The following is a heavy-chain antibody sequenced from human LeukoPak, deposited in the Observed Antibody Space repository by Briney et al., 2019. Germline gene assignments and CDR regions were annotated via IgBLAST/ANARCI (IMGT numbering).Heavy chain of an antibody. CDR2: INPNSGGT. CDR1: GYTFTGYY. J-gene: IGHJ4*02. Sequence: ASVKVSCKASGYTFTGYYMHWVRQAPGQGLEWMGRINPNSGGTNYAQKFQGRVTMTRDTSTSTVYMELSSLRSEDTAVYYCARDGNPFMATTTYGYWGQGTLVTVSS. D-gene: IGHD1-26*01. V-gene: IGHV1-2*06. CDR3: ARDGNPFMATTTYGY.